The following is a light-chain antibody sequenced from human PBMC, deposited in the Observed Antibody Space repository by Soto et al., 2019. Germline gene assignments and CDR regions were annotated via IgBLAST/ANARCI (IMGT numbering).Light chain of an antibody. CDR1: SSNIGAGYD. CDR2: GNN. Sequence: QPVLTQPPSVSGAPGQTVTISCTGSSSNIGAGYDVHWYQQLPETAPKLLIYGNNNRPSGVPDRFSGSKSGTSASLAITGLQAEAEADYYCQSYDSSLSGVVFGGGTKLTVL. J-gene: IGLJ3*02. V-gene: IGLV1-40*01. CDR3: QSYDSSLSGVV.